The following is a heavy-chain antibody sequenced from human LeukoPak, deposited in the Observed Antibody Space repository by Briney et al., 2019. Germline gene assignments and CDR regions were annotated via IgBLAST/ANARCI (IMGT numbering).Heavy chain of an antibody. CDR2: IIPIFGTA. J-gene: IGHJ6*02. CDR1: GGTFSSYA. Sequence: SVKVSCKASGGTFSSYAISWVRQAPGQGLEWMGGIIPIFGTANYAQKFQGRVTITADESTSTAYMELSSLRSEDTAVYYCASDSGSYSYDYYYYYDMDVWGEGTTVTVS. V-gene: IGHV1-69*13. D-gene: IGHD3-10*01. CDR3: ASDSGSYSYDYYYYYDMDV.